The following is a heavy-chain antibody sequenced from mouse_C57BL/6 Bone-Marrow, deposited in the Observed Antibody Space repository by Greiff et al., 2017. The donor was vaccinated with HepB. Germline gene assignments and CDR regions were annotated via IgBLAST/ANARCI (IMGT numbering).Heavy chain of an antibody. D-gene: IGHD2-3*01. V-gene: IGHV1-82*01. CDR2: IYPGDGDT. CDR1: GYAFSSSW. CDR3: ARDDGLLWDS. Sequence: VKLQESGPELVKPGASVKISCKASGYAFSSSWMNWVKQRPGKGLEWIGRIYPGDGDTNYNGKCKGKATLTADKSSSTAYMQLSSLTSEDSAVYFCARDDGLLWDSWGQVTPLSVSS. J-gene: IGHJ2*01.